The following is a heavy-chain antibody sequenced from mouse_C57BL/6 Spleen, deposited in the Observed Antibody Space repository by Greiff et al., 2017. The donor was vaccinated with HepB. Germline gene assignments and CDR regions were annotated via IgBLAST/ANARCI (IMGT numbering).Heavy chain of an antibody. J-gene: IGHJ2*01. Sequence: QVQLQHSGPELVKPGASVKISCKASGYAFSSSWMNWVKQRPGKGLEWIGRIYPGDGDTNYNGKFKGKATLTADKSSSTAYMQLSSLTSEDSAVYFCASPDYYGSSYDYFDYWGQGTTLTVSS. D-gene: IGHD1-1*01. CDR1: GYAFSSSW. CDR3: ASPDYYGSSYDYFDY. CDR2: IYPGDGDT. V-gene: IGHV1-82*01.